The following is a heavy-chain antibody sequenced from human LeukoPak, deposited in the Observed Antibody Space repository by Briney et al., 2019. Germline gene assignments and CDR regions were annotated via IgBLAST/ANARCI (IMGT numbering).Heavy chain of an antibody. CDR3: ARVNYDILTGYHLDY. CDR1: GFTFSSYG. J-gene: IGHJ4*02. V-gene: IGHV3-30*02. CDR2: IRYEGDIK. D-gene: IGHD3-9*01. Sequence: GGSLRLSCAASGFTFSSYGMHWVRQAPGKGLEWVAFIRYEGDIKYYADSVKGRFTISRDNAKNSLYLQMNSLRAEDTAVYYCARVNYDILTGYHLDYWGQGTLVTVSS.